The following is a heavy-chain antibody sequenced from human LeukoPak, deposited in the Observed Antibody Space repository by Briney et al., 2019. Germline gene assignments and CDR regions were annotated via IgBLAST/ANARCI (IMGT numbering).Heavy chain of an antibody. Sequence: GASVKVSCKASGYTFTSYDINWVRQATGQGLEWMGWMNPNSGNTGYAQKFQGRVTMTRNTSISTAYMELSSLRSEDTAVYYCARVYSSSWYRWFDPWGRGTLVTVSS. CDR1: GYTFTSYD. V-gene: IGHV1-8*01. J-gene: IGHJ5*02. CDR3: ARVYSSSWYRWFDP. CDR2: MNPNSGNT. D-gene: IGHD6-13*01.